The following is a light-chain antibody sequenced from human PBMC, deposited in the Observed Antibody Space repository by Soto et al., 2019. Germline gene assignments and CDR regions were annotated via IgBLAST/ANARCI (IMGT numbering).Light chain of an antibody. CDR2: AND. CDR3: AAWDDSLGGSWV. Sequence: QSVLTQPPSASGTPGQRLIISCSGRSSNIGSNYVYWYQQLPGTAPKLLIYANDQRPSEVPDRFSGSKSGTSASLAISGLRSEDEAAYYCAAWDDSLGGSWVFGGGTQLTV. J-gene: IGLJ3*02. CDR1: SSNIGSNY. V-gene: IGLV1-47*02.